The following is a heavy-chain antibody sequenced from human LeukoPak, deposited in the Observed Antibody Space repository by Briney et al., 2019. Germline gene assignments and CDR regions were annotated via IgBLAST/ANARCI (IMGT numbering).Heavy chain of an antibody. CDR1: GFTFSSYA. V-gene: IGHV3-30*04. Sequence: GGSLRLSCAASGFTFSSYAMYWVRQAPGKGLQWVATILYDGSNKYYVDSVKGRFTISRDNSKNTLYLQMNSLRAEDTAVYYCAKEALYSSIDYWGQGTLVTVSS. CDR3: AKEALYSSIDY. CDR2: ILYDGSNK. D-gene: IGHD2-2*01. J-gene: IGHJ4*02.